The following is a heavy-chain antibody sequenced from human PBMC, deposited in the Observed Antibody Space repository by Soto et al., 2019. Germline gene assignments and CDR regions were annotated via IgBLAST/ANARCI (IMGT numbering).Heavy chain of an antibody. D-gene: IGHD3-3*01. CDR2: ISGSDGKT. V-gene: IGHV3-23*01. CDR1: GFRFGSYA. J-gene: IGHJ4*02. CDR3: ARWSYLDY. Sequence: LRLSCAASGFRFGSYALSWVRQAPGKGLEWVSAISGSDGKTFYADSVKGRFSISRDTSQSTLYLQMNSLRADDTAMYYCARWSYLDYWGQGTRVTVSS.